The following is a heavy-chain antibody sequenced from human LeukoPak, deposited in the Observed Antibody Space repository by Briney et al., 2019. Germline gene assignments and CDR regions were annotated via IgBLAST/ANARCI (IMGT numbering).Heavy chain of an antibody. Sequence: GGSLRLSCAASGFTFSSYAMHWVRQAPGKGLEWVAVISYDGSNKYYADSVKGRFTISRDNSKKTLYLQMNSLRAEDTAVYYCARGPGGWLQDYGSFDYWGQGTLVTVSS. CDR2: ISYDGSNK. J-gene: IGHJ4*02. CDR1: GFTFSSYA. D-gene: IGHD5-24*01. V-gene: IGHV3-30*01. CDR3: ARGPGGWLQDYGSFDY.